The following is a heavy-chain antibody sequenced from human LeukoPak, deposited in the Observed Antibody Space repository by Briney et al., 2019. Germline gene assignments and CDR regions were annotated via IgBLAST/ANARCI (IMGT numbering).Heavy chain of an antibody. J-gene: IGHJ4*02. Sequence: ASVKVSCKASGYTFTDYFMHWVRQAPGQGLEWMGWINANSGGTNYAQNFQGRVTITRDTSISTVYMELNRLRSGDTAVYYCARFRGSSNFDYWGQGTLVTVSS. CDR1: GYTFTDYF. V-gene: IGHV1-2*02. CDR2: INANSGGT. D-gene: IGHD2-2*01. CDR3: ARFRGSSNFDY.